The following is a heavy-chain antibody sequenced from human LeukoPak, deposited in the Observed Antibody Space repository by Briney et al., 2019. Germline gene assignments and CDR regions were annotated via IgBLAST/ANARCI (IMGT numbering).Heavy chain of an antibody. CDR3: ARDRAVTFDY. V-gene: IGHV4-59*01. D-gene: IGHD4-17*01. CDR1: GGSISSYY. J-gene: IGHJ4*02. Sequence: PSETLSLTCTVSGGSISSYYWSWIRQPPGKGLEWIGYIYYSGSTNYNPSLKSRVTISVDTSKNQFSLKLSSVTAADTAVYYCARDRAVTFDYWGQGTLVTVSS. CDR2: IYYSGST.